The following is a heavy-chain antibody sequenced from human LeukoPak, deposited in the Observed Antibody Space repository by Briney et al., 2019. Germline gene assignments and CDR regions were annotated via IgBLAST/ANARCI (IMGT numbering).Heavy chain of an antibody. V-gene: IGHV4-59*01. CDR1: GGSISSYY. D-gene: IGHD1-26*01. J-gene: IGHJ6*03. CDR3: ARSPGGWELLFSYYYYYMDV. Sequence: PSETLSLTCTVSGGSISSYYWSWVRQPPGKGLEWIGYIYYSGSTNYNPSLKSRVTISVDTSKNQFSLKLSSVTAADTAVYYCARSPGGWELLFSYYYYYMDVWGKGTTVTISS. CDR2: IYYSGST.